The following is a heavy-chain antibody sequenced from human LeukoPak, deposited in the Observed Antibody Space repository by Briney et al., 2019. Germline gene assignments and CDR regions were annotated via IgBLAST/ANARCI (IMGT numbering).Heavy chain of an antibody. D-gene: IGHD5-12*01. CDR1: GYTFTSYA. V-gene: IGHV7-4-1*02. CDR2: ISTNTGNP. J-gene: IGHJ5*02. CDR3: ARPSSGYVLNWFDP. Sequence: ASVKVSCKASGYTFTSYAMNWVRQAPGQGLEWMGWISTNTGNPTYAQGFTGRFVFSLDTSVSTAYLQISSLKAEDTAVYYCARPSSGYVLNWFDPWGQGTLVTVSS.